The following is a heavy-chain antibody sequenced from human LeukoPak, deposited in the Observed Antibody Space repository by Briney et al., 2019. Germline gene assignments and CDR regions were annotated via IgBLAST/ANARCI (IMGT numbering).Heavy chain of an antibody. CDR2: IYYSGST. J-gene: IGHJ5*02. Sequence: SETLSLTCTVSGGSISSYYWSWIRQPPGKGLEWIGYIYYSGSTNYNPSLKSRVTISVDTSKNQFSLKLSSVTAADTAVYYCARDRHYYDSSGYSNWFDPWGQGTLVTVSS. CDR3: ARDRHYYDSSGYSNWFDP. CDR1: GGSISSYY. D-gene: IGHD3-22*01. V-gene: IGHV4-59*01.